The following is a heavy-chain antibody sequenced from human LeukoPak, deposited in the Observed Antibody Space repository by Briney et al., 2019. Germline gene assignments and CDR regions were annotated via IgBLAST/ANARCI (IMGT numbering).Heavy chain of an antibody. J-gene: IGHJ5*02. CDR2: ISSGGSTI. Sequence: GGSLRLSCAASGFAFSTFEMNWVRQAPGKGLEWLSYISSGGSTIYYADSVKGRLTISRDNAKNSLYLQLNSLRAEDTAMYYCARDGWFGDYNWFDPWGQGTLVTVSS. V-gene: IGHV3-48*03. D-gene: IGHD3-10*01. CDR1: GFAFSTFE. CDR3: ARDGWFGDYNWFDP.